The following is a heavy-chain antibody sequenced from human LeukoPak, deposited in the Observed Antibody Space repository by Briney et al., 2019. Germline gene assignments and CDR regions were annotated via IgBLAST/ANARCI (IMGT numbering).Heavy chain of an antibody. D-gene: IGHD1-26*01. CDR2: IIPIFGTA. J-gene: IGHJ3*02. CDR1: GGTFSSYA. CDR3: ASGIVGATAPLNDAFDI. Sequence: SVKVSCKASGGTFSSYAISWVRQAPGQGLEWMGGIIPIFGTANYAQKFQGRVTITTDESTSTAYMELSSLRSEDTAVYYCASGIVGATAPLNDAFDIWGQGTMVTVSS. V-gene: IGHV1-69*05.